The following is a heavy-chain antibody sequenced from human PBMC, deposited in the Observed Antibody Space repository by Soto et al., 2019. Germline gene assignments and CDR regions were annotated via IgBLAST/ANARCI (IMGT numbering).Heavy chain of an antibody. Sequence: GASVKVSCKASGYTFTSYDINWVRQTAGQGLEWMGWMSPKTANTGYAQKFQDRVTMTRSTSISTAYMELSSLTSEDTAVYYCTGGPPNWGFDSWGQGTLVTVSS. CDR1: GYTFTSYD. V-gene: IGHV1-8*01. CDR2: MSPKTANT. J-gene: IGHJ5*01. D-gene: IGHD7-27*01. CDR3: TGGPPNWGFDS.